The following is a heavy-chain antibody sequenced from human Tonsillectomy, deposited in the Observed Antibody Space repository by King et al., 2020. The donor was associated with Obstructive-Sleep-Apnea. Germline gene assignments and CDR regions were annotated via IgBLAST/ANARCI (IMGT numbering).Heavy chain of an antibody. CDR1: GFTFSSYW. V-gene: IGHV3-7*01. CDR2: INQDGSEK. CDR3: ARGGTTVTPRDYFDY. J-gene: IGHJ4*02. Sequence: AQLVQSGGGLVQPGGSLRLSCAASGFTFSSYWMSWVRQAPGKGLEWVANINQDGSEKYYVDSVKGRFTISRDNAKNSLYLQMNSLRPEDTAVYYCARGGTTVTPRDYFDYWGQGTLVTVSS. D-gene: IGHD4-17*01.